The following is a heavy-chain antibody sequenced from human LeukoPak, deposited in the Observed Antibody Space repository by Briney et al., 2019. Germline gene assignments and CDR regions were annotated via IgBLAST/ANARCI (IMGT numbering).Heavy chain of an antibody. D-gene: IGHD5-18*01. CDR1: GGSFSGYY. Sequence: SETLSLTCAVYGGSFSGYYWSWIRQPPGKGLEWIGVINHSGSTNYNPSLKSRVTISVDTSKNQFSLKLSSVTAADTAVYYCARGLNTAMVTEEAGYYFDYWGQGTLVTVSS. J-gene: IGHJ4*02. V-gene: IGHV4-34*01. CDR3: ARGLNTAMVTEEAGYYFDY. CDR2: INHSGST.